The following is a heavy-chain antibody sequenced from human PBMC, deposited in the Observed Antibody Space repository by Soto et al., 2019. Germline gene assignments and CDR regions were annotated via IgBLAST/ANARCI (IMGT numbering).Heavy chain of an antibody. V-gene: IGHV3-30-3*01. Sequence: QVQLVESGGGVVQPGRSLRLSCAASGFTFSSYAMHWVRQAPGKGLEWVAVISYDGSNKYYADSVKGRFTISRDNSKNTLYVQMNSLRAEDTAVYYCAREGGGYDRSYFDYWGQGTLVTVSS. CDR2: ISYDGSNK. D-gene: IGHD5-12*01. CDR1: GFTFSSYA. J-gene: IGHJ4*02. CDR3: AREGGGYDRSYFDY.